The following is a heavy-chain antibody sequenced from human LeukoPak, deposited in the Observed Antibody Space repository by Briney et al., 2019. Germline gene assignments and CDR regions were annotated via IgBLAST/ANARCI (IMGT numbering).Heavy chain of an antibody. V-gene: IGHV4-34*01. CDR3: ARERFSIFGVGHYFDY. CDR1: GGSFSGYY. CDR2: INHSGST. J-gene: IGHJ4*02. Sequence: SETLSLTCAVYGGSFSGYYWSWIRQPPGKGLEWIGEINHSGSTNYNPSLKSRVTISVDTSKNQFSLKLSSVTAADTAVYYCARERFSIFGVGHYFDYWGQGTLVTVSS. D-gene: IGHD3-3*01.